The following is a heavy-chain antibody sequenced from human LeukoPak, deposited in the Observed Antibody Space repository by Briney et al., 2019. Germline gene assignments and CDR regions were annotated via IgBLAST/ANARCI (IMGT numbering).Heavy chain of an antibody. Sequence: SVKVSCKASGGTFSSYAISWVRQAPGQGLEWMGGIIPIFGTANYAQKFQGRVTITADKSTSTAYMELSSLRSEDTAVYYCAREGDIVVVPEQGQGGAFDIWGQGTMVTVS. CDR2: IIPIFGTA. V-gene: IGHV1-69*06. J-gene: IGHJ3*02. CDR1: GGTFSSYA. D-gene: IGHD2-2*01. CDR3: AREGDIVVVPEQGQGGAFDI.